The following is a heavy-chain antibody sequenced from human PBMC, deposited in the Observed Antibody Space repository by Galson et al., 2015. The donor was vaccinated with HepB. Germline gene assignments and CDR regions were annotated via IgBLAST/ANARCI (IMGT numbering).Heavy chain of an antibody. Sequence: SLRLSCAASGFTFSSYEMNWVRQAPGKGLEWVSYISSSGSTIYYADSVKGRFTISRDNAKNSLYLQMNSLRAEDTAVYYCARERDGDVTGNFDYWGQGTLVTVSS. CDR1: GFTFSSYE. J-gene: IGHJ4*02. CDR2: ISSSGSTI. D-gene: IGHD5-24*01. V-gene: IGHV3-48*03. CDR3: ARERDGDVTGNFDY.